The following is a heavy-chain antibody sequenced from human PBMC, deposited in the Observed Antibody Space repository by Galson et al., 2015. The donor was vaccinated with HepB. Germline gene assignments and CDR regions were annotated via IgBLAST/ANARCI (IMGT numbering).Heavy chain of an antibody. J-gene: IGHJ4*02. CDR1: GVNFSRFG. CDR2: MSDDGGKK. D-gene: IGHD2-8*01. CDR3: AKEDGVSRALDY. V-gene: IGHV3-30*18. Sequence: SLRLACADSGVNFSRFGMLWVRQAPGEELECGPVMSDDGGKKYYADSVKGRFIISRDNSKNTLYLQINSLRGEDTAVYYCAKEDGVSRALDYWGQGTLVTVSS.